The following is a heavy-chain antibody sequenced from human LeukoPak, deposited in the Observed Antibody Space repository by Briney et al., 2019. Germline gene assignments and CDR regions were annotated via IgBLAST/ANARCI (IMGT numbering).Heavy chain of an antibody. V-gene: IGHV4-59*01. CDR2: IYYSGST. CDR3: AGYDFWSGYYTN. Sequence: SEALSLTCTVSGGSISSYYWSWIRQPPGKGLEWIGYIYYSGSTNYNPSLKSRVTISVDTSKNQFSLKLSSVTAADTAVYYCAGYDFWSGYYTNWGQGTLVTVSS. D-gene: IGHD3-3*01. J-gene: IGHJ4*02. CDR1: GGSISSYY.